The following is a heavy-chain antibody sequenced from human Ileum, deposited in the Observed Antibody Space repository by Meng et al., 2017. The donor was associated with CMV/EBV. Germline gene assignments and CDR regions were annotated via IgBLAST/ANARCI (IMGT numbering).Heavy chain of an antibody. J-gene: IGHJ4*02. D-gene: IGHD4-17*01. V-gene: IGHV4-4*07. CDR1: GGSMVGYY. Sequence: HLQVSGPGLVKPSATLSHTRSVSGGSMVGYYWGWIRQPPGKGLEWIGRIYASVSTDYNPSLKIRAIMSVDTSKKQFSLRLTSVTAADTAVYYCARDAPTGGTDYWGQGTLVTVSS. CDR3: ARDAPTGGTDY. CDR2: IYASVST.